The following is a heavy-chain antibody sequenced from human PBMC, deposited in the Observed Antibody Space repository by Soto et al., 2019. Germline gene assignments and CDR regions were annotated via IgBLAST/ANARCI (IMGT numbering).Heavy chain of an antibody. CDR2: ISGSGGPT. V-gene: IGHV3-23*01. CDR1: GFTFSSYA. J-gene: IGHJ4*02. D-gene: IGHD4-17*01. CDR3: AKVGGSTVIYYFDY. Sequence: GGSLRLSCAASGFTFSSYAMSWVRQAPGKGLEWVSTISGSGGPTYYADSVKGRFTISRDNSKNTLYLQMNSLRAEDTAVYYCAKVGGSTVIYYFDYWGQGTLVTVSS.